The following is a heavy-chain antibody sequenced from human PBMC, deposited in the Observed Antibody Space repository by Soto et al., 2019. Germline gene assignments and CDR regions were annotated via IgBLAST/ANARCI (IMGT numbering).Heavy chain of an antibody. V-gene: IGHV3-30-3*01. Sequence: PGGSLRLSCTASGLTFTSSSFHWVRQAPGKGLEWVAVISENGDRQYSTESVRGRFLISRDSSKNTVYLQMNSLRPEDTGVYFCARRLATTVSALGYWGQGXLVTVYS. CDR1: GLTFTSSS. J-gene: IGHJ4*02. CDR2: ISENGDRQ. D-gene: IGHD4-17*01. CDR3: ARRLATTVSALGY.